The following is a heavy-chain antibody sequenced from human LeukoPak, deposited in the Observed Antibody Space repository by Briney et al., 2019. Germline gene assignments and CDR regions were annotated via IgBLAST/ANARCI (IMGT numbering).Heavy chain of an antibody. CDR2: IIPIFGTA. CDR1: GGTFSSYA. D-gene: IGHD2-15*01. Sequence: SVKVSCKASGGTFSSYAISWVRQAPGQGLVWMGRIIPIFGTANYAQKFQGRVTITTDESTSTAYMELSSLRSEDTAVYYCARGYCSGGSCYLDYWGQGTLVTVSS. V-gene: IGHV1-69*05. J-gene: IGHJ4*02. CDR3: ARGYCSGGSCYLDY.